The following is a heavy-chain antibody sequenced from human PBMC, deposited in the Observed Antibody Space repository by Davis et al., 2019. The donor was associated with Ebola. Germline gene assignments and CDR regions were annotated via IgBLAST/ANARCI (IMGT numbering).Heavy chain of an antibody. CDR3: ATGYYSTNWGYYYGMDV. J-gene: IGHJ6*02. V-gene: IGHV1-8*02. D-gene: IGHD4-11*01. Sequence: ASVKVSCKASGYAFTSSDIIWVRQATGQGLEWMGWMNPNSGNTGYVQKFQGRVTMTRDTSISTAYMELSSLRSEDTAVYYCATGYYSTNWGYYYGMDVWGQGTTVTVSS. CDR2: MNPNSGNT. CDR1: GYAFTSSD.